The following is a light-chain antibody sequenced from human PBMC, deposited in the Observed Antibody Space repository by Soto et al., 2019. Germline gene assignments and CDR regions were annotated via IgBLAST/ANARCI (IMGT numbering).Light chain of an antibody. Sequence: DIPMTQSPSSLSASVGDRVTITCRASQGIRDYLAWYQQKPGKVPKLLIYAASTLQSGVPSRFSGSGSGTDFTLTISSLQPEDVATYFCQEYDSAPLTFGGGTKVEIK. V-gene: IGKV1-27*01. CDR1: QGIRDY. J-gene: IGKJ4*01. CDR3: QEYDSAPLT. CDR2: AAS.